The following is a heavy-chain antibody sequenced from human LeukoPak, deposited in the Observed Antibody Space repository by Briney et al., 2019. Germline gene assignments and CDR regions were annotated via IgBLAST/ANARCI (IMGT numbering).Heavy chain of an antibody. CDR3: ARCGGDCQKYDAFDI. D-gene: IGHD2-21*02. Sequence: GESLKISCKGSGLNFTSYWIGWARQMPGKGLEWMGIIYPCDSDTRYSPSFQGQVTISADKSISTAYLQWSSLKASDTAMYYCARCGGDCQKYDAFDIWGQGTMVTVSS. CDR1: GLNFTSYW. V-gene: IGHV5-51*01. CDR2: IYPCDSDT. J-gene: IGHJ3*02.